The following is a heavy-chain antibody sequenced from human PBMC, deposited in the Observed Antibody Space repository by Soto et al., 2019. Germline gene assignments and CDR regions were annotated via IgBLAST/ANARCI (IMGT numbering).Heavy chain of an antibody. Sequence: EVQLVESGGGLVQPGRSLRLSCAASGFTFDDYAMHWVRQAPGKGLEWVSGISWNSGSIGYADSVKGRVTISRDNDKNSLYLQMNSLSAEDTALYYCAKASSAKSWLGDAFDIWGQGTMVTVSS. V-gene: IGHV3-9*01. CDR3: AKASSAKSWLGDAFDI. CDR2: ISWNSGSI. D-gene: IGHD3-10*01. J-gene: IGHJ3*02. CDR1: GFTFDDYA.